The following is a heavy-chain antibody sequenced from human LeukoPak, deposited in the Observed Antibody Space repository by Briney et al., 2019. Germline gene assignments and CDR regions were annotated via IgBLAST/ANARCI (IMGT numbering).Heavy chain of an antibody. J-gene: IGHJ6*03. Sequence: ASVKVSCKASGYTFTSYYMHWVRQAPGQGLEWMGIINSSGGSTSYAQKFQGRVTMTRDMSTSTVYMELSSLRSEDTAVYYCARDNYYYYMDVWGKGTTVTVSS. CDR3: ARDNYYYYMDV. CDR1: GYTFTSYY. V-gene: IGHV1-46*01. CDR2: INSSGGST.